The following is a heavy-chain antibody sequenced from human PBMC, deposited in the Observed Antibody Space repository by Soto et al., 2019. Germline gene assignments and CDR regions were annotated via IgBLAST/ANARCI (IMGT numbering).Heavy chain of an antibody. Sequence: EVQLVESGGGLVQPGGSLRPSCAASGFTFSSYSLNWVRQAPGKGLEWVSYISSSSSTIYYAVSVKGRFTLSRDNAKNSLYLQVNSLRAEDTAVYYCARDLSNWYWGQGTLVTVSS. J-gene: IGHJ4*02. D-gene: IGHD4-4*01. CDR3: ARDLSNWY. V-gene: IGHV3-48*01. CDR2: ISSSSSTI. CDR1: GFTFSSYS.